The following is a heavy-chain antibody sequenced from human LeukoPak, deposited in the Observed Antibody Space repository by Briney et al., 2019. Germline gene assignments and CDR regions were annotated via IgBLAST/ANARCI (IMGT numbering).Heavy chain of an antibody. CDR2: IDSGGSDT. D-gene: IGHD3-16*01. Sequence: GGSLRLSCAAPGFPFSSFWMHWVRQAPGKGLVRVSRIDSGGSDTTYADSVKGRFTISRDNAENTLYLRMNSLRAEDTAVYYCAREKDNWGIDAFDFWGQGTMVTVSS. V-gene: IGHV3-74*03. J-gene: IGHJ3*01. CDR3: AREKDNWGIDAFDF. CDR1: GFPFSSFW.